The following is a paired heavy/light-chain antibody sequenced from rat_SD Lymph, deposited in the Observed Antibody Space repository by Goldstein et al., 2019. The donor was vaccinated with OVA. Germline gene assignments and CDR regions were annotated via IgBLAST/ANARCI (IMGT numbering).Heavy chain of an antibody. CDR2: ISNSGITT. Sequence: EVHLVESGGGLVQPGGSLKLSCAASGFILSNYYMAWVRQAPTEGLEWVASISNSGITTYYRDSVRGRFTISRDNAESILYLQMDSLRSEDTATYYCTRGIHTMGMSGDWFAYWGQGTLVTVSS. D-gene: IGHD1-7*01. V-gene: IGHV5S23*01. CDR3: TRGIHTMGMSGDWFAY. CDR1: GFILSNYY. J-gene: IGHJ3*01.
Light chain of an antibody. V-gene: IGKV14S15*01. CDR2: GAT. Sequence: DIQMTQSPSSMSASLGDRVTITCRPSQDIGNFLSWFQKKPGKSPSRMIFGATNLAAGVPSRFSGSRSGSDYSLTISSLESGDMAMYYCLQSKLYPLTFGSGTKLEIK. CDR3: LQSKLYPLT. J-gene: IGKJ5*01. CDR1: QDIGNF.